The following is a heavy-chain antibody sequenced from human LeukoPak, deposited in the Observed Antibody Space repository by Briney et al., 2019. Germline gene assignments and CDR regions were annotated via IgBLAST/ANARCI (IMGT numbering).Heavy chain of an antibody. D-gene: IGHD3-22*01. CDR3: ARSHPYYDSSGYFDY. V-gene: IGHV5-51*01. Sequence: GESLKISCKGSGYSFTSYWIGWVRQMPGKGLEWRGIIYPGDSDTRYSPSFQGQVTISADKSISTAYLQWSSLKASDTAMYYCARSHPYYDSSGYFDYWGQGTLVTVSS. J-gene: IGHJ4*02. CDR1: GYSFTSYW. CDR2: IYPGDSDT.